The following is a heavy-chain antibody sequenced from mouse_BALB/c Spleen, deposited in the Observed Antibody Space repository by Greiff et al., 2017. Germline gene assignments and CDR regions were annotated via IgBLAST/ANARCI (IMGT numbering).Heavy chain of an antibody. D-gene: IGHD1-1*02. V-gene: IGHV1-7*01. CDR2: INPSTGYT. CDR1: GYTFTSYW. J-gene: IGHJ2*01. Sequence: VKLKESGAELAKPGASVKMSCKASGYTFTSYWMHWVKQRPGQGLEWIGYINPSTGYTEYNQKFKDKATLTADKSSSTAYMQLSSLTSEDSAVYYCARMKNGHFDYWGQGTTLTVSS. CDR3: ARMKNGHFDY.